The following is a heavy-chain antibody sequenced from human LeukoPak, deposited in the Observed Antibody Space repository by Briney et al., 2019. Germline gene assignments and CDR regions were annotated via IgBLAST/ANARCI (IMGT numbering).Heavy chain of an antibody. V-gene: IGHV3-48*01. J-gene: IGHJ3*01. Sequence: GGSLRLSCAASGFTLSSYRMNWVRQAPGKGLEWVSYISSSSRTIYYADSVKGRFTISRDNSKNTLYLLMNSLRADDTAVYYCARGQHRWDYSHNLMSFWGQGTLVTVSS. CDR3: ARGQHRWDYSHNLMSF. D-gene: IGHD4-11*01. CDR1: GFTLSSYR. CDR2: ISSSSRTI.